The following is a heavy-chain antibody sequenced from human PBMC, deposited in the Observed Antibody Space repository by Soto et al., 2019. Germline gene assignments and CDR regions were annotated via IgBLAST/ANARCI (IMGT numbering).Heavy chain of an antibody. CDR2: IYCDDDK. D-gene: IGHD6-13*01. Sequence: QITLKESGPTLVKPTQTLTLTCTFSGFSLSTRGVGVGWIRQPQGKALEWLALIYCDDDKRYSPSLKTRLTITKDTSKNQVVRTMPNMDPEDTATYACAHIGVSRWFDFWGQGTLVTVSS. V-gene: IGHV2-5*02. CDR1: GFSLSTRGVG. CDR3: AHIGVSRWFDF. J-gene: IGHJ4*02.